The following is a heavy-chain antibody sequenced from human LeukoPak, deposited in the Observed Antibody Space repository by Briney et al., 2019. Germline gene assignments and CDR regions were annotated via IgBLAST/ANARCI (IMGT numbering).Heavy chain of an antibody. CDR2: ITGTGGGGNKT. D-gene: IGHD2-21*02. Sequence: GGSLRLSCVASGFAFRTYAMSWVRQAPGKGLEWVSVITGTGGGGNKTYYADSVKGRFSISRDDSKNTLFLQMDNLRADDTAVYFCATTVTLDFWGRGALVLVSS. J-gene: IGHJ4*02. CDR3: ATTVTLDF. CDR1: GFAFRTYA. V-gene: IGHV3-23*01.